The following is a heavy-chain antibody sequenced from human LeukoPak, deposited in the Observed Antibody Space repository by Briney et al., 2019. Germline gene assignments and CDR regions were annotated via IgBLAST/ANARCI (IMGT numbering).Heavy chain of an antibody. CDR2: INHSGST. V-gene: IGHV4-34*01. CDR3: ARGLSQNSSSPHFDY. D-gene: IGHD6-13*01. J-gene: IGHJ4*02. Sequence: PSETLSLTCAVYGGSFSGYYWSWIRQPPGKGLEWIGEINHSGSTNYNPSLKSRVTISVDTSKNQFSLKLSSVTAADTAVYYCARGLSQNSSSPHFDYCGQGTLVTVSS. CDR1: GGSFSGYY.